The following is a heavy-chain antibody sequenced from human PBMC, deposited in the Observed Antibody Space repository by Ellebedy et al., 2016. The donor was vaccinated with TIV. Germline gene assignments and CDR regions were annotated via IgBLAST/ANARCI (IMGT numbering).Heavy chain of an antibody. Sequence: GGSLRLSCATSGFTFSNYWMTWVRQAPGKGLEWVANIKQDGSEKYYVDSVKGRFSISRDNAKNSLYVQTNSLTDEDTAVYYCARDQWLGRACYFDSWGQGTLVTVSS. CDR3: ARDQWLGRACYFDS. CDR2: IKQDGSEK. J-gene: IGHJ4*02. D-gene: IGHD6-19*01. CDR1: GFTFSNYW. V-gene: IGHV3-7*01.